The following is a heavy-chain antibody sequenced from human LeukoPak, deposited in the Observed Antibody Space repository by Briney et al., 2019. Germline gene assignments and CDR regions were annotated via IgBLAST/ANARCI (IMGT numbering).Heavy chain of an antibody. D-gene: IGHD5-18*01. J-gene: IGHJ4*02. CDR3: ARNPDTASARPFDY. CDR1: GGSISSSSYY. V-gene: IGHV4-39*07. Sequence: SETLSLTCTVSGGSISSSSYYWGWIRQPPGKGLEWIGSIYYSGSTYYNPSLKSRVTISVDTSKNQFSLKLSSVTAADTAVYYCARNPDTASARPFDYWGQGTLVTVSS. CDR2: IYYSGST.